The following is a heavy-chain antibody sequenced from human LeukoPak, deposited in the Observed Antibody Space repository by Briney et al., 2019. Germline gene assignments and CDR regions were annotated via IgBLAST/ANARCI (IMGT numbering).Heavy chain of an antibody. V-gene: IGHV4-31*03. CDR2: IYYSGST. CDR3: ARVKPGNWFDP. CDR1: GGSISSGGYY. J-gene: IGHJ5*02. Sequence: SETLSLTCTVPGGSISSGGYYWSWIRQHPGKGLEWIGYIYYSGSTYYNPSLKSRVTISVDTSKNQFSLKLSSVTAADTAVYYCARVKPGNWFDPWGQGTLVTVSS.